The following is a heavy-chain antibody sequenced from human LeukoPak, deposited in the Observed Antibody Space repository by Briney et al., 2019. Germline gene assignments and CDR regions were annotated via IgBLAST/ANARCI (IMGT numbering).Heavy chain of an antibody. V-gene: IGHV3-23*01. Sequence: PGGSLRLSCAASGFTFSSYGMSWVRQAPGKGLEWVSAISGSGGSTYYADSVKGRFTISRDNSKNTLYLQMGSLRAEDMAVYYCARASPEASRRLSWYSSGWYKEGAFDIWGQGTMVTVSS. CDR2: ISGSGGST. J-gene: IGHJ3*02. D-gene: IGHD6-19*01. CDR3: ARASPEASRRLSWYSSGWYKEGAFDI. CDR1: GFTFSSYG.